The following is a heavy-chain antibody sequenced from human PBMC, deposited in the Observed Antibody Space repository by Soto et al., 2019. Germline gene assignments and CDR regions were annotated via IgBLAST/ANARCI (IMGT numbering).Heavy chain of an antibody. CDR3: ASGILLSLRRINAGYSG. CDR2: IIPMFGTA. V-gene: IGHV1-69*05. Sequence: QVQLVQSGAEVKKPESSVKVSCKAPGGTFSTYAISWVRQAPGQGLEWMGGIIPMFGTANYAQRFQDRVTRTPDESTTTVYMGLRSLRSEDTAVYFCASGILLSLRRINAGYSGWGQGTLVTVSS. J-gene: IGHJ4*02. CDR1: GGTFSTYA. D-gene: IGHD3-22*01.